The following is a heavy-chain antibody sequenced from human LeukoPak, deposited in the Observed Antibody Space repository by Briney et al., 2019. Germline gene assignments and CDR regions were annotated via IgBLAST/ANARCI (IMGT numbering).Heavy chain of an antibody. Sequence: GESPKISCKGSGYTFTNYWIGWVRQMPGKGLEWMGIIYPGDSDTTYSPSFQGQVTISADKSISTAYLQWSSLKASDAAVYCCARQGDGYNRPFDYWGQGTLVTVSS. D-gene: IGHD5-24*01. V-gene: IGHV5-51*01. J-gene: IGHJ4*02. CDR2: IYPGDSDT. CDR3: ARQGDGYNRPFDY. CDR1: GYTFTNYW.